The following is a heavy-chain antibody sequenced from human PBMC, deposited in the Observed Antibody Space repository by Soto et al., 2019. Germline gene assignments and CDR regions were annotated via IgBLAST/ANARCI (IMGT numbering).Heavy chain of an antibody. D-gene: IGHD6-6*01. J-gene: IGHJ4*02. CDR3: ARDNRRIAARYFDY. CDR2: ISAYNGNT. Sequence: ASVKVSCKASGYTFTSYGISWVRQAPVQGLEWMGWISAYNGNTNYAQKLQGRVTMTTDTSTSTAYMELRSLRSDDTAVYYCARDNRRIAARYFDYWGQGTLVTVSS. CDR1: GYTFTSYG. V-gene: IGHV1-18*01.